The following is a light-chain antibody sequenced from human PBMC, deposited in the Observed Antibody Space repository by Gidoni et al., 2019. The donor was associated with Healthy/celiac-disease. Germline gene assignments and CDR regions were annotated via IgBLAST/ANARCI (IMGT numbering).Light chain of an antibody. Sequence: VMTQSPATLSVSPGERATLSCRASQSVSSNLAWYQQKPGQAPRLLIYGASTRATGIPARFSGSGSGTEFTLTISSLQSEDFAVYYCQQYNNWPPWTFGQGTKVEIK. CDR1: QSVSSN. CDR3: QQYNNWPPWT. J-gene: IGKJ1*01. CDR2: GAS. V-gene: IGKV3-15*01.